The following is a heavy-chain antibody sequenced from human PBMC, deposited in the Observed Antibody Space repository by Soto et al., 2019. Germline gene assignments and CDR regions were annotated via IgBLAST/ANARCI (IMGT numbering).Heavy chain of an antibody. J-gene: IGHJ6*02. Sequence: AACGGCVCSYDGGWFRQPTGKGLGWIGYIYYSGSTNYNPSLKSRVTISVDTSKNQFSLKLSSVTAADTAVYYCARDLRKYYYDSSGYYYYYYGMDVWGQGTTVTVSS. CDR2: IYYSGST. CDR1: GGCVCSYD. V-gene: IGHV4-59*02. CDR3: ARDLRKYYYDSSGYYYYYYGMDV. D-gene: IGHD3-22*01.